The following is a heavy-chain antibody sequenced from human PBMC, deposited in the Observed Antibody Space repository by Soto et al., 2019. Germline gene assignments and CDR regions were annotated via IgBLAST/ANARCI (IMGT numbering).Heavy chain of an antibody. D-gene: IGHD2-15*01. CDR1: GYTFTGYY. CDR3: AREYCSGGSCSGIDY. CDR2: INPNSGGT. J-gene: IGHJ4*02. V-gene: IGHV1-2*04. Sequence: ASVKVSCKASGYTFTGYYMHWVRQAPGQGLEWMGWINPNSGGTNYAQKFQGWVTMTRDTSISTAYMELSRLRSDDTAVYYCAREYCSGGSCSGIDYWGQGTLVTVSS.